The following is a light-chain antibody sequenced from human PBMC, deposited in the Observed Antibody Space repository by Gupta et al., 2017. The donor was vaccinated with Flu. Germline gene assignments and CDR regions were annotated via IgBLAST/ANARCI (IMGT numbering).Light chain of an antibody. Sequence: DVVVTQSPYSLALSVCEGATVTCKSSTSVLLDSNNKNYLRWYHQKAGQPPSMLIYWASTRESGVPARCSGSGSGTDFTPPTNSLQAEDVAVYYCHQYYNTPNTFGQGTRLEIK. V-gene: IGKV4-1*01. CDR2: WAS. J-gene: IGKJ5*01. CDR3: HQYYNTPNT. CDR1: TSVLLDSNNKNY.